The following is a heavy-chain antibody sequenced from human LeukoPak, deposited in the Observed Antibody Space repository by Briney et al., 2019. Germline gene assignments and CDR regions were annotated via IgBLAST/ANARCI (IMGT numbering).Heavy chain of an antibody. D-gene: IGHD3-3*01. CDR1: GFPFNNYA. J-gene: IGHJ3*02. Sequence: GGSLRLSCAASGFPFNNYAMSWVRQSPGKGLEWVSAISGSGGSTYYADSVKGRFTISRDNSKNTLYLQMKSLRVEDTAVYYCANAYDFWSGYYDRDDAFDIWGQGTMVTVSS. V-gene: IGHV3-23*01. CDR2: ISGSGGST. CDR3: ANAYDFWSGYYDRDDAFDI.